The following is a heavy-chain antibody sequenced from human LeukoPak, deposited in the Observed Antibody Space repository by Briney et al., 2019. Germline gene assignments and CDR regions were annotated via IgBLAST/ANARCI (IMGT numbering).Heavy chain of an antibody. CDR1: GGTFSSYA. CDR2: IIHIFGTA. CDR3: ASTGRYGDDGWGAYYYYMDV. V-gene: IGHV1-69*13. D-gene: IGHD4-17*01. Sequence: SVKVSCKASGGTFSSYAISWVRQAPGQGLEWMGGIIHIFGTANYAQKFQGRVTITADESTSTAYMELSSLRSEDTAVYYCASTGRYGDDGWGAYYYYMDVWGKGTTVTVSS. J-gene: IGHJ6*03.